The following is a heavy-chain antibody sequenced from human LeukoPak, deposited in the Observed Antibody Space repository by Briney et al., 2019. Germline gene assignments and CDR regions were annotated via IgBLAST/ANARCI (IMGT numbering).Heavy chain of an antibody. CDR2: IKQDGGEK. CDR3: AREGNRRAFDI. J-gene: IGHJ3*02. D-gene: IGHD1-14*01. CDR1: GFTFSDYW. Sequence: GGSLRLSCAASGFTFSDYWMSRVRLAPGKGLEWVANIKQDGGEKYYVDSVKGRFTISRDNAKSSLYLLMNSLRAEDTAVYYCAREGNRRAFDIWGQGTMVTVSS. V-gene: IGHV3-7*01.